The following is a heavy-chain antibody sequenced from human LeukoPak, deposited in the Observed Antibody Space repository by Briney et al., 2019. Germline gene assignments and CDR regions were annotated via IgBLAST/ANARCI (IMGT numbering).Heavy chain of an antibody. V-gene: IGHV3-21*01. D-gene: IGHD3-22*01. CDR1: GFTFSGYS. CDR3: ARDLNDYYSYYYDY. Sequence: GGSLRLSCAASGFTFSGYSMNWVRQAPGKGLEWVSSISSSSSYIYYADSVKGRFTISRDNAKNSLYLQMNSLRAEDSAVYYCARDLNDYYSYYYDYWGQGTLVTVPS. CDR2: ISSSSSYI. J-gene: IGHJ4*02.